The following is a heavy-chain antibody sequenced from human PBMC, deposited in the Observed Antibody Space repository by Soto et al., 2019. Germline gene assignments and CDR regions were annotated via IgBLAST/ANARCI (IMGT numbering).Heavy chain of an antibody. J-gene: IGHJ3*02. D-gene: IGHD2-8*01. V-gene: IGHV1-69*13. CDR2: IIPIFGTA. Sequence: SVKVSCKASGYSFSSYGITWVRQAPGQGLEWMGGIIPIFGTANYAQKFQGRVTITADESTSTAYMELSSLRSEDTAVYYCARDHPYCTNGVCYTLDTAMVRGDAFDIWG. CDR3: ARDHPYCTNGVCYTLDTAMVRGDAFDI. CDR1: GYSFSSYG.